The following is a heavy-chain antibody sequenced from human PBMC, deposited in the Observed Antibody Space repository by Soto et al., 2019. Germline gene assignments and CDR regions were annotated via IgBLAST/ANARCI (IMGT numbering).Heavy chain of an antibody. V-gene: IGHV1-46*01. CDR3: ARTDFWSGYYHVGMDV. J-gene: IGHJ6*02. D-gene: IGHD3-3*01. Sequence: ASVKVSCKASGYTFTSYYMHWVRQAPGQGLEWMGIINPSGGSTSYAQKFQGRVTMTRDTSTSTVYMELSSLRSGDTAVYYCARTDFWSGYYHVGMDVWGQGTTVTVSS. CDR2: INPSGGST. CDR1: GYTFTSYY.